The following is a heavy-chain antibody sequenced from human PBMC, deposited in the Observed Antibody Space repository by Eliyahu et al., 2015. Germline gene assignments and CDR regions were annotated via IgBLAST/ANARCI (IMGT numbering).Heavy chain of an antibody. V-gene: IGHV3-9*01. CDR2: INWNSDRI. Sequence: EVELVESGGALVQPGKSLRLSCAASGFNFXDFAMHWVRQAPGKGLEWVARINWNSDRIIYADSVKGRFTISRDNAKNSLYLQMNSLRVEDTAFYYCARDIGLGSDWSSFDYWGQGTLVSVSS. CDR3: ARDIGLGSDWSSFDY. J-gene: IGHJ4*02. CDR1: GFNFXDFA. D-gene: IGHD6-19*01.